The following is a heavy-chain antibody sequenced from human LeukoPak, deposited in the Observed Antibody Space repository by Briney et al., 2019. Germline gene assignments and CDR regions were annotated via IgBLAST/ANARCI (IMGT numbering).Heavy chain of an antibody. Sequence: GGSLRLSCASSGFTFSSYEMNWVRHAPGKGLEGVSYISGSGSTIYYAGTVKGRFTMSRDNDKKSLSLQMNSLRAEDTAVYYCARDQGTYYYDSSGDDYWGQGTLVTVSS. CDR3: ARDQGTYYYDSSGDDY. D-gene: IGHD3-22*01. J-gene: IGHJ4*02. CDR2: ISGSGSTI. V-gene: IGHV3-48*03. CDR1: GFTFSSYE.